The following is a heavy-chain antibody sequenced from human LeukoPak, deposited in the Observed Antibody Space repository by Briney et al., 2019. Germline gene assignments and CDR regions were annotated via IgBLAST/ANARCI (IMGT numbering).Heavy chain of an antibody. CDR2: IKEDGSET. Sequence: GGSLRLSCTASGFNFGDYAMTWVRQAPRKGLEWAAAIKEDGSETYYVDSVKGRFTISRDNAKNSLYLQMSSLRAEDTAVYYCARTTYGDYWGQGTLVTVSS. J-gene: IGHJ4*02. D-gene: IGHD1-1*01. CDR3: ARTTYGDY. CDR1: GFNFGDYA. V-gene: IGHV3-7*02.